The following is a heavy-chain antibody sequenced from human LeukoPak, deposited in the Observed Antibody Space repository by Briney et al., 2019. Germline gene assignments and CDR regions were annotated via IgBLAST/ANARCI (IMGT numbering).Heavy chain of an antibody. D-gene: IGHD6-13*01. CDR2: ISGSGDST. Sequence: GGSLRLSCAASGFTFSNIGMSWARQAPGKGLEWVSSISGSGDSTYYADSVKGRFTISRDNSKNTLYLQMNSLRAEDTAVYYCAKRGASWSFDSWGQGTLVTVSS. CDR1: GFTFSNIG. V-gene: IGHV3-23*01. J-gene: IGHJ4*02. CDR3: AKRGASWSFDS.